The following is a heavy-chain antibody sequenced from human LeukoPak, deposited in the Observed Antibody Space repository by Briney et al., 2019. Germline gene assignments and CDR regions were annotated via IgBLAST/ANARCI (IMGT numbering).Heavy chain of an antibody. CDR3: ARRIVGPSSGGDY. D-gene: IGHD1-26*01. CDR1: GFSFSSYW. CDR2: INQDGSQK. Sequence: GGSLRLSCVASGFSFSSYWMSWVRQAPGKGLEWVAIINQDGSQKYYVDSVKGRFTISRDNAKNSLYLQMNSLRAEDTAVYYCARRIVGPSSGGDYWGQGTPVTVSS. J-gene: IGHJ4*02. V-gene: IGHV3-7*01.